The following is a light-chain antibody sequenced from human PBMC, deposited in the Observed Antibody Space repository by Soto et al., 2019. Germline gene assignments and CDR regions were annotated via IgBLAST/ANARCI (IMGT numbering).Light chain of an antibody. CDR2: GAS. J-gene: IGKJ2*01. CDR1: QSVSSN. Sequence: EIVMTQSPATLSVSPGERATLSCRASQSVSSNLAWYQQKPGQAPRLLIYGASSRATGIPDRFSGSGSGTEFSLTISSLQFEDFAVYYCQRYNNWPYTFGQGTKLEIK. V-gene: IGKV3D-15*01. CDR3: QRYNNWPYT.